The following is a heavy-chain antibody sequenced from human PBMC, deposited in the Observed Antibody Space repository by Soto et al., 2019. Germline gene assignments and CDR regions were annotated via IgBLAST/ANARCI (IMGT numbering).Heavy chain of an antibody. CDR1: GFTFSSYG. V-gene: IGHV3-30*03. Sequence: GGSLRLSCAASGFTFSSYGMHWVRQAPGKGLEWVAVISYDGSNKYYADSVKGRFTISRDNSKNTLYLQVTSLRVEDTAVYYCAREYSLAVLAPGYWGQGTLVTVSS. D-gene: IGHD2-8*02. CDR2: ISYDGSNK. CDR3: AREYSLAVLAPGY. J-gene: IGHJ4*02.